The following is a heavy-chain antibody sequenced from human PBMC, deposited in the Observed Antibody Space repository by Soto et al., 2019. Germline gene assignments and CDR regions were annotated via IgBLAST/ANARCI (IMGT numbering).Heavy chain of an antibody. CDR3: ARGKSGDYHPHWFDP. CDR2: INSDGSST. V-gene: IGHV3-74*01. CDR1: GLTFISYC. D-gene: IGHD4-17*01. Sequence: QPWGSXRLACASSGLTFISYCMHWVRQAPGKGLVWVSHINSDGSSTNDADFVKGRFTISRDNYQNILYLQMHSLRVEDTAVYYCARGKSGDYHPHWFDPWGQGTLVTVYS. J-gene: IGHJ5*02.